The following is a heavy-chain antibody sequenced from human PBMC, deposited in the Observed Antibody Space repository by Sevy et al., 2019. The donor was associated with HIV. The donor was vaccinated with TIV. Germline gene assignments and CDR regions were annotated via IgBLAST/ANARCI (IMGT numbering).Heavy chain of an antibody. Sequence: SQTLSLTCTVSGGSLSSGSYYWSWIRQPPGKGLEWIGYISYIVSTNYNPSLKSRVPVTVDTSKNQLSLRLTTVTAADTAVYYCVRDRIAAAGGYFDNWGQGTLVTVSS. V-gene: IGHV4-61*01. J-gene: IGHJ4*02. D-gene: IGHD6-13*01. CDR3: VRDRIAAAGGYFDN. CDR2: ISYIVST. CDR1: GGSLSSGSYY.